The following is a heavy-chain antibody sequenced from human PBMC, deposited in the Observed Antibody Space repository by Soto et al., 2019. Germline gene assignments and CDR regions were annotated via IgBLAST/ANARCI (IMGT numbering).Heavy chain of an antibody. Sequence: EVQLVESGGDLVQPGRSLRLSCAASGFTFDDYAMHWVRQAPGKGLEWVSGIYWNSGNIGYADSVKGRFTISRDNAKNSLYLVKTSLTPGDTAFYYCAKDRRKYLNSPASWVQGTLVTVCS. CDR2: IYWNSGNI. D-gene: IGHD1-1*01. V-gene: IGHV3-9*01. CDR1: GFTFDDYA. J-gene: IGHJ5*02. CDR3: AKDRRKYLNSPAS.